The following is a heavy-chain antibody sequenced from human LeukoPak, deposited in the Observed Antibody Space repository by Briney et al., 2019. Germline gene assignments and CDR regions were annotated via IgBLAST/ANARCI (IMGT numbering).Heavy chain of an antibody. CDR3: ARDSGFWLY. Sequence: SETLSLTCTVSGDSITSGSYYWGWIRQTPGKGLEWIGNIYSDGDTSFIPSLKSRITMSVDTSKNQFSLKLNSVTAADTAVYFCARDSGFWLYWGQGTLVSVSS. D-gene: IGHD3-22*01. CDR1: GDSITSGSYY. V-gene: IGHV4-39*07. CDR2: IYSDGDT. J-gene: IGHJ4*02.